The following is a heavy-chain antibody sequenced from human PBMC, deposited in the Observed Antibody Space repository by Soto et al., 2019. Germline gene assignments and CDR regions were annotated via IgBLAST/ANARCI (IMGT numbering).Heavy chain of an antibody. CDR1: GGSVNNGTYY. J-gene: IGHJ4*02. V-gene: IGHV4-61*01. Sequence: SETLSLTCTVPGGSVNNGTYYWSWIRQPPGKGLEWIGFIHYSGSTNYNPSLKGRVTMSVDTSKNQFSPKLTSVNTADTAIYYCTRGGDPYKTGHWGQGTLVTVSS. CDR2: IHYSGST. D-gene: IGHD2-21*01. CDR3: TRGGDPYKTGH.